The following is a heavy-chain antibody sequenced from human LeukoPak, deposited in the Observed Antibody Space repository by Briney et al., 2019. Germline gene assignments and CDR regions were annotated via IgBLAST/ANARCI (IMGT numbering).Heavy chain of an antibody. D-gene: IGHD3-22*01. Sequence: PGGSLRLSCAASGFTFSSYSMNWVRQAPGKGVEGGSYISSSSSNIYYADSVKGRFTISRDNAKTSLYLQMNSLRAEDTAVHYCARDNYDSSASIWGQGTMVTVSS. CDR3: ARDNYDSSASI. V-gene: IGHV3-21*01. CDR2: ISSSSSNI. J-gene: IGHJ3*02. CDR1: GFTFSSYS.